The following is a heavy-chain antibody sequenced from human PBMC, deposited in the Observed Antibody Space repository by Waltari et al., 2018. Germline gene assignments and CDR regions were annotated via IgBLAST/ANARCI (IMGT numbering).Heavy chain of an antibody. V-gene: IGHV3-74*01. CDR2: IDSDGSNT. Sequence: GGSLRLSCAASGFTFSNYWMHWVRQAPGKGLMWVSRIDSDGSNTGFADSVEGRFTISRDNAKNTVYLQMNGLRVEETAVYYCARDRGYYDSSGYYFYYFGMDVWGQGTTVTVSS. J-gene: IGHJ6*02. CDR1: GFTFSNYW. CDR3: ARDRGYYDSSGYYFYYFGMDV. D-gene: IGHD3-22*01.